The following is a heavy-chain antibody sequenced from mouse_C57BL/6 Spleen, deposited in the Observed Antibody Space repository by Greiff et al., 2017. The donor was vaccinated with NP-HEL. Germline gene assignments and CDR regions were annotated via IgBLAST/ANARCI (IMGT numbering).Heavy chain of an antibody. Sequence: EVKLLESGPVLVKPGASVKMSCKASGYTFTDYYMNWVKQSHGKSLEWIGVINPYNGGTSYNQKFKGKATLTVDKSSSTAYMELNSLTSEDSAVYYCARDDYYYGSSYGDFDYWGQGTTLTVSS. D-gene: IGHD1-1*01. J-gene: IGHJ2*01. V-gene: IGHV1-19*01. CDR1: GYTFTDYY. CDR3: ARDDYYYGSSYGDFDY. CDR2: INPYNGGT.